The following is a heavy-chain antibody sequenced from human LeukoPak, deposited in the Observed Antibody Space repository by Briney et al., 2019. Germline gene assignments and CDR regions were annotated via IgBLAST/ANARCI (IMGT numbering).Heavy chain of an antibody. V-gene: IGHV1-69*13. CDR2: IIPIFGTA. CDR3: ARGEQLVTNYYYYYYMDV. CDR1: GGTFSSYA. D-gene: IGHD6-6*01. J-gene: IGHJ6*03. Sequence: SVKVSCKASGGTFSSYAISWVRQAPGQGLEWMGGIIPIFGTANYAQKFQGRVTITADESTSTAYMELSSLRSEDTAVYYCARGEQLVTNYYYYYYMDVWGKGTTVTVSS.